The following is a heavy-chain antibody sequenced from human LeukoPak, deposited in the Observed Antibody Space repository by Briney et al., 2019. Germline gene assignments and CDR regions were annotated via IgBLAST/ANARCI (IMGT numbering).Heavy chain of an antibody. V-gene: IGHV3-30*04. J-gene: IGHJ6*04. CDR1: GFTFSSYA. Sequence: GGSLRLSCAASGFTFSSYAMHWVRQAPGKGLEWVAVISYDGSNKYYADSVKGRFTISRDNAKYSLYLQMNSLRAEDTAVYYCAELGITMIGGVWGKGTTVTISS. CDR3: AELGITMIGGV. D-gene: IGHD3-10*02. CDR2: ISYDGSNK.